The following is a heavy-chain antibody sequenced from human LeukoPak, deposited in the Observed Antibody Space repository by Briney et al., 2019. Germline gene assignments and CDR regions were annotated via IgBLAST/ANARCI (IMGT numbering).Heavy chain of an antibody. V-gene: IGHV1-18*01. J-gene: IGHJ4*02. CDR1: GYTFTRYG. D-gene: IGHD5-18*01. CDR2: ISAYNGNT. CDR3: ARDRAGYSYGTFDY. Sequence: GASVKVSCKASGYTFTRYGISWERQAPGQGLEWMGWISAYNGNTNYAQKLQGRVTMTTDTSTSTAYMELRSLRSDDTAVYYCARDRAGYSYGTFDYWGQGTLVTVSS.